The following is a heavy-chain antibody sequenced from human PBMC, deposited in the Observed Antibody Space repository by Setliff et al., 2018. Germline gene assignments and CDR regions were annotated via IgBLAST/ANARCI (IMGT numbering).Heavy chain of an antibody. V-gene: IGHV4-4*09. D-gene: IGHD6-13*01. Sequence: PSETLSLTCTVSGGSISSYYWSWIRQPPGKGLEWIGYIYSSGSTYYNPSLKSRVSISVDTSKNQFSLKLSSVTAADTAVYYCARVTPSSSSWGYYYYYMDVWGKGTTVTVSS. CDR1: GGSISSYY. CDR3: ARVTPSSSSWGYYYYYMDV. J-gene: IGHJ6*03. CDR2: IYSSGST.